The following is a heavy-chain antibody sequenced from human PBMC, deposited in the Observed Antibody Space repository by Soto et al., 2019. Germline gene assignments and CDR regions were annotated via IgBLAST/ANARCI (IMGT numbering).Heavy chain of an antibody. D-gene: IGHD5-18*01. CDR1: GGTFSSYA. CDR3: ARAPQVDTAMVNNAFDI. J-gene: IGHJ3*02. CDR2: IIPIFGTA. Sequence: QVQLVQSGAEVKKPGSSVKVSCKASGGTFSSYAISWVRQAPGQGLEWMGGIIPIFGTANYAQKFQGRVTITADESTSTAYIELTSLRSEGTAVYYCARAPQVDTAMVNNAFDIWGHGTMVTVSS. V-gene: IGHV1-69*01.